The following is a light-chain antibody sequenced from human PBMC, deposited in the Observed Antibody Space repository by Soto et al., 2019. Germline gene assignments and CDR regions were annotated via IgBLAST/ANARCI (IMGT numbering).Light chain of an antibody. J-gene: IGLJ2*01. Sequence: QSALTQPASVSGSPGQSITISCSGTSSDVGRYNYVSWYQHHPGKAPKLMIYNVSNRPSGVSNRFSGSKSGNTASLTISGLQAEDEADYYCSSYTISKNLVFGGGTKLTVL. V-gene: IGLV2-14*03. CDR1: SSDVGRYNY. CDR2: NVS. CDR3: SSYTISKNLV.